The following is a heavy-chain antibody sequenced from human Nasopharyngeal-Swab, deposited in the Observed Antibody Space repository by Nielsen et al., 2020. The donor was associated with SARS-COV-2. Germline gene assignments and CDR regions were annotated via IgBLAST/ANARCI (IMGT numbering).Heavy chain of an antibody. V-gene: IGHV3-23*01. J-gene: IGHJ4*02. D-gene: IGHD6-13*01. CDR1: GFTFSSYS. CDR3: AKWACKAAAGTWDY. Sequence: ECLTISCAASGFTFSSYSMNWVRQAPGKGLEWVSAISGSGGSTYYADAVKGRFTISRDNSRNTLYLQMNSLRAEDTAVYYCAKWACKAAAGTWDYWGQGTLVTVSS. CDR2: ISGSGGST.